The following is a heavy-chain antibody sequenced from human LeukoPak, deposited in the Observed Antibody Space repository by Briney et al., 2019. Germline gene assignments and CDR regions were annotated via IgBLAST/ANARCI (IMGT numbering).Heavy chain of an antibody. CDR2: INHSGST. D-gene: IGHD3-10*01. CDR1: GGSFSGYC. CDR3: ARHQYYYGLYDY. V-gene: IGHV4-34*01. Sequence: SETLSLTCAVYGGSFSGYCWSWIRQPPGKGLEWIGEINHSGSTNYNPSLKSRVTISVDTAKNQFSLKLSSVTAADTAVYYCARHQYYYGLYDYWGPGTLVTVSS. J-gene: IGHJ4*02.